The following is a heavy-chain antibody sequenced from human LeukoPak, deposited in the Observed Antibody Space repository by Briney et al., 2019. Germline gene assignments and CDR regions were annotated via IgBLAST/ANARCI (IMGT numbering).Heavy chain of an antibody. V-gene: IGHV3-30*04. Sequence: PGGSLRLSCAASGFTFTSHAVHWFRQAQGKGLEWVAVLSDAGRVTLYSDSVKGRFTVSRDNPNNTLFLQMNSLRAEDSAVYYCARDIRGYIQSDGYFDYWGRGTLVTVSS. CDR2: LSDAGRVT. CDR1: GFTFTSHA. D-gene: IGHD1-1*01. J-gene: IGHJ4*02. CDR3: ARDIRGYIQSDGYFDY.